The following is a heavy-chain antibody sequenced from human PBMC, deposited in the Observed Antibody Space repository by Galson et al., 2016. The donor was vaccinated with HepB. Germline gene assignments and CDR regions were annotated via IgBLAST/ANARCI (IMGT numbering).Heavy chain of an antibody. CDR1: ADSISSRYW. CDR3: ARDVKSGPGGYGSSGFDV. J-gene: IGHJ3*01. V-gene: IGHV4-4*02. CDR2: IFHSGST. Sequence: ETLSLTCTVSADSISSRYWWSWVRQPPGKGLEWIGEIFHSGSTNYNPSLGSRVTILVDKSKKQFSLKLASVTAADTAVYYCARDVKSGPGGYGSSGFDVWGQGTMVIVSS. D-gene: IGHD2-15*01.